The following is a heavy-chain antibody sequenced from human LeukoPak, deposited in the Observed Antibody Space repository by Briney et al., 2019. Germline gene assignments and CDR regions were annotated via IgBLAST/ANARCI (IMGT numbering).Heavy chain of an antibody. V-gene: IGHV1-69*04. CDR2: IIPILGIA. CDR1: GGTFSSYA. CDR3: ARGYYGSGSFYTHFDY. D-gene: IGHD3-10*01. Sequence: ASVKVSCKASGGTFSSYAISWVRQAPGQGLEWMGRIIPILGIANYAQKFQGRVTITADKSTSTAYMELSSLRSEDTAVYYCARGYYGSGSFYTHFDYWGQGTLVTVSS. J-gene: IGHJ4*02.